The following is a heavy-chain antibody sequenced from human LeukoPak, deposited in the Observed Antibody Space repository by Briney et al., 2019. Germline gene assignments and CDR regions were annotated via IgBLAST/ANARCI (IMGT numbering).Heavy chain of an antibody. CDR3: ARDRYSGRNFDY. CDR2: INAGNGNT. V-gene: IGHV1-3*01. D-gene: IGHD1-26*01. CDR1: GYTFTSYA. Sequence: GASVKVSCKASGYTFTSYAMHWVRQAPGQRLEWMGWINAGNGNTKYSQKFQGRVTITRDTSASTAYMELSGLRSEDTAVYYCARDRYSGRNFDYWGQGTLVTVSS. J-gene: IGHJ4*02.